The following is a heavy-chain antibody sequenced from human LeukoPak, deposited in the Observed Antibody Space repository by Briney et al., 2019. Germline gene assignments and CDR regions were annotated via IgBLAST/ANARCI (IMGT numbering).Heavy chain of an antibody. CDR1: GFTFSSYS. D-gene: IGHD4-17*01. Sequence: GGSLRLSCAASGFTFSSYSMNWVRQAPGKGLEWVSYISSSSSTIYYADSVKGRFTISRDNAKNSLYLQMNSLRAEDTAVYYCARRGSDYGDHPGYWGQGTLVTVSS. V-gene: IGHV3-48*01. CDR3: ARRGSDYGDHPGY. CDR2: ISSSSSTI. J-gene: IGHJ4*02.